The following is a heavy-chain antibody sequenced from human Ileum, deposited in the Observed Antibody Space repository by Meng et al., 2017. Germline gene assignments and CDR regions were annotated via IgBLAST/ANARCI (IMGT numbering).Heavy chain of an antibody. Sequence: SGPTLVKPTQTLTLTCSFSGFSLSTSGMRVSWIRQPPGKALEWLARIDWDDEKFYSTTLKTRLTTSKDTSKNQVVLTMINMDPVDTATYYCARTYCSAGGCSGLSVHFDYWGQGTLVTVSS. J-gene: IGHJ4*02. D-gene: IGHD2-15*01. CDR2: IDWDDEK. CDR3: ARTYCSAGGCSGLSVHFDY. V-gene: IGHV2-70*04. CDR1: GFSLSTSGMR.